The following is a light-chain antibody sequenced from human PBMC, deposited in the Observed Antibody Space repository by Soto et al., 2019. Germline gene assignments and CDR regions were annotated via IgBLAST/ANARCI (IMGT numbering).Light chain of an antibody. V-gene: IGKV1-27*01. Sequence: GARVTITCRASQAIGIYLAWYQQKPGKVPKLLIYAASTLQSGVPSRFSGSGSGTDFTLTINSLQPEDVATYYCQKYSGAPPTFGQGTKVEIK. CDR2: AAS. CDR1: QAIGIY. J-gene: IGKJ1*01. CDR3: QKYSGAPPT.